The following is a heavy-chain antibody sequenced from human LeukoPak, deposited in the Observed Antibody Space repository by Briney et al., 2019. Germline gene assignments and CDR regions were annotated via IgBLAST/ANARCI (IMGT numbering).Heavy chain of an antibody. D-gene: IGHD3-3*01. J-gene: IGHJ6*03. CDR3: ARGGAIFGVVTRYYMDV. Sequence: PSETLSLTCAVYGGSFSGYYWSWLRQPPGKGLEWIGEINHSGSTNYNPSLKSRVTISVDTSKNQFSLKLSSVTAADTAAYYCARGGAIFGVVTRYYMDVWGKGTTVTVSS. CDR2: INHSGST. V-gene: IGHV4-34*01. CDR1: GGSFSGYY.